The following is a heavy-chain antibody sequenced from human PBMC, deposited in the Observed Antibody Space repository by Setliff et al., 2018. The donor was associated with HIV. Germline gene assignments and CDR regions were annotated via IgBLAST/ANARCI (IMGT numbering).Heavy chain of an antibody. J-gene: IGHJ4*02. CDR3: ARGRWGGGAGAPSYYFDS. V-gene: IGHV4-30-4*01. Sequence: SETLSLTCTVSGASINSGDSYWTWIRQSPGKGLEWIGFIYYSGSNYYNPSLKSRISMSLDASKSQFSLWLTSVTAADTAVYYCARGRWGGGAGAPSYYFDSWGQGTLVTVSS. CDR2: IYYSGSN. D-gene: IGHD6-19*01. CDR1: GASINSGDSY.